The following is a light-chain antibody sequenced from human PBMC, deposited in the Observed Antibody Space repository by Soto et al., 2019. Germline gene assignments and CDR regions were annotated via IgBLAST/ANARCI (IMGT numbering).Light chain of an antibody. J-gene: IGLJ3*02. V-gene: IGLV1-44*01. CDR2: NNN. CDR3: AAWDDSLNGWV. CDR1: SSNIGTNA. Sequence: QSVLTQPPSASGTPGQRVTISCSGSSSNIGTNAVNWYQQLPGAAPKVLVYNNNQWPSGVPDRFSGSKSGTSASLAISGLQSEDEADYYCAAWDDSLNGWVLGGGTKVTVL.